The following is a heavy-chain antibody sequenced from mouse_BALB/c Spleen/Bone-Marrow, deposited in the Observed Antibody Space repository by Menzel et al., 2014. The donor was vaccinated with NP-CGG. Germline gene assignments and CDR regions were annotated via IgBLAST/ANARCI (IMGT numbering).Heavy chain of an antibody. V-gene: IGHV14-3*02. CDR3: ARDSPYAMDY. J-gene: IGHJ4*01. CDR1: GFNIKDTY. CDR2: IDPANGNT. Sequence: VQLQQPGAELVKPGASVKLSCTAPGFNIKDTYMHWVKQRPEQGLEWIGRIDPANGNTKYDPKFQGKATITAGTSSNTAYLQLSSLTSEDTAVYYCARDSPYAMDYWGQGTSVTVSS.